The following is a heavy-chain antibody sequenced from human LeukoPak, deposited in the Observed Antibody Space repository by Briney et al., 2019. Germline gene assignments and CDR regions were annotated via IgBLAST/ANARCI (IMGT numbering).Heavy chain of an antibody. Sequence: GASVKVSCKASGGTFSSYAIRWVRPAPGQGLAWMGRIIPILGIANYAQKFQGRVTITADKSTSTAYMELSSLRFEDTAVYYCARGPNYDFWDHDAFDIWGQGTMVTVSS. CDR3: ARGPNYDFWDHDAFDI. V-gene: IGHV1-69*04. CDR1: GGTFSSYA. J-gene: IGHJ3*02. D-gene: IGHD3-3*01. CDR2: IIPILGIA.